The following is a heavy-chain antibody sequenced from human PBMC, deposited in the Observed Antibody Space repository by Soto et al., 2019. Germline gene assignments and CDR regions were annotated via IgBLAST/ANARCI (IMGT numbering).Heavy chain of an antibody. V-gene: IGHV4-4*02. D-gene: IGHD3-10*01. CDR2: IYHSGST. Sequence: QVQLQESGPGLVKPSGTLSLTCAVSGGSISSSNWWSWVRQPPGKGLEWIGEIYHSGSTNYNPSLKTRVNISVDKSKNQFSLKLSSVTAADTAVYYCARVPIPPMVRGVIVSPYFDYWGQGTLVTVSS. J-gene: IGHJ4*02. CDR3: ARVPIPPMVRGVIVSPYFDY. CDR1: GGSISSSNW.